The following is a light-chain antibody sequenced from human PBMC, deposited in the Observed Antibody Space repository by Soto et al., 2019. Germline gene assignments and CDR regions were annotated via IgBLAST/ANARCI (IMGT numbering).Light chain of an antibody. CDR3: CSYAGSSYV. CDR2: DVS. CDR1: SSDVGGYNY. Sequence: QSVLTQPSSVSGSPGQSVTISCTGTSSDVGGYNYVSWYQQHPGKAPKLMIYDVSNRPSGVPDRFSGSKSGNTASLTISGLQSEDEADYYCCSYAGSSYVFGTGTKLTVL. J-gene: IGLJ1*01. V-gene: IGLV2-11*01.